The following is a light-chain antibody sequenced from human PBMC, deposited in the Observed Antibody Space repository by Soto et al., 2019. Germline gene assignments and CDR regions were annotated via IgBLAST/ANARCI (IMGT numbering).Light chain of an antibody. CDR3: CSYTTSSSYV. J-gene: IGLJ1*01. CDR1: SSDVGYYIF. Sequence: QSALTQPASVSGSPGQSITISCTGSSSDVGYYIFVSWYQQHPGKAPKLMIYDVNNRPSGVSNRFSGSKSGNTASLTISGLQAEDEAEYYCCSYTTSSSYVFGTGTKLTVL. CDR2: DVN. V-gene: IGLV2-14*01.